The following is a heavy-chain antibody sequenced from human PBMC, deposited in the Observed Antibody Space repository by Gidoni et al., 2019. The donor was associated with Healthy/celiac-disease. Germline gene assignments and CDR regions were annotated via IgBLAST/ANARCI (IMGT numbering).Heavy chain of an antibody. D-gene: IGHD2-15*01. Sequence: QVQLVQSGAEVKKPGASVKVSCKASGYTFTGYYMHWVRQAPGQGLEWMGWINPNSGGTNDAQKFQGRVNMTSDTSISTAYMELSRLRSDDTAVYYCARGGIVVVVAATGGDDYWGQGTLVTVSS. CDR1: GYTFTGYY. J-gene: IGHJ4*02. CDR2: INPNSGGT. V-gene: IGHV1-2*02. CDR3: ARGGIVVVVAATGGDDY.